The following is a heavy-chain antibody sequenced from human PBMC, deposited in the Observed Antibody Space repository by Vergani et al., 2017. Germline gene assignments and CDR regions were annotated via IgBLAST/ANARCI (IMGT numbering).Heavy chain of an antibody. V-gene: IGHV4-38-2*01. D-gene: IGHD2-21*01. Sequence: QVRLEESGPGLVKPSETLSLTCSVSGYSIGSGFYWAWIRQAPGEGLQWLTSIHNKGKTYHNPSLKSRVSFSLDTSKNRFSLNLTCLTATDTAVYYCARSQGDYWYFGLWGPGSLVTVSS. CDR2: IHNKGKT. CDR3: ARSQGDYWYFGL. J-gene: IGHJ2*01. CDR1: GYSIGSGFY.